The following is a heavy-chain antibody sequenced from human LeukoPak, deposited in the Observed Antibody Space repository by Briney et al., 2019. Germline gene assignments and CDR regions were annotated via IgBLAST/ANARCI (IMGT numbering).Heavy chain of an antibody. CDR3: ARINFYDSSGHYRDH. CDR2: IYYSGST. CDR1: GGSISSYY. V-gene: IGHV4-59*08. J-gene: IGHJ4*02. Sequence: SETLSLTCTVSGGSISSYYWSWIRQPPGKGLEWIGYIYYSGSTNYNPSLKSRVTISVDTSKNQFSLKLSSVTAADTAVYYCARINFYDSSGHYRDHWGQGTLVTVSS. D-gene: IGHD3-22*01.